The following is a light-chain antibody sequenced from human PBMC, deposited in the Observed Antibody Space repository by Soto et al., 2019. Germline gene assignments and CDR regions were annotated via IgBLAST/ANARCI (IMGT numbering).Light chain of an antibody. CDR1: ENISSN. CDR2: DAS. Sequence: EIVMMQSPATLSVSPGERATLSCRASENISSNLTWYQQKPGQAPRLLIYDASTRATDIPARFSGSGSGTEFTLTISSLQSEDLAVYYCQQYNKWPPITFGPGPKVDI. CDR3: QQYNKWPPIT. V-gene: IGKV3-15*01. J-gene: IGKJ3*01.